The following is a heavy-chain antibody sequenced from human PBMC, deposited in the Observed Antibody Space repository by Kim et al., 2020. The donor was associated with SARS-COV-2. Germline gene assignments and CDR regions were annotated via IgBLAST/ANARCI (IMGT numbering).Heavy chain of an antibody. D-gene: IGHD2-2*03. CDR3: AISRAFFCFGNGLIPFDV. J-gene: IGHJ3*01. CDR1: GFTFNNYA. CDR2: ISYDGSIK. V-gene: IGHV3-30*03. Sequence: GGSLRLSCGASGFTFNNYAMHWVRQAPGKGLEWVAVISYDGSIKYYADSVKGHFTVSRDWSNNTLSLYMRSLRPEDTALYYCAISRAFFCFGNGLIPFDV.